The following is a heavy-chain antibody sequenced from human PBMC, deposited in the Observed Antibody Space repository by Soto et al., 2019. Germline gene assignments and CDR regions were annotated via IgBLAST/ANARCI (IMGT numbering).Heavy chain of an antibody. CDR1: GFTFSSYG. V-gene: IGHV3-30*18. Sequence: QVQLVESGGGVVQPGRSLRLSCAASGFTFSSYGMHWVRQAPGKGLEWVAVISYDGSNKYYADSVKGRFTISRDNSKNTLYLQMNSLRAEDTAVYYCAKEGSGSYYDVWGKGTTVTVSS. J-gene: IGHJ6*04. CDR3: AKEGSGSYYDV. D-gene: IGHD1-26*01. CDR2: ISYDGSNK.